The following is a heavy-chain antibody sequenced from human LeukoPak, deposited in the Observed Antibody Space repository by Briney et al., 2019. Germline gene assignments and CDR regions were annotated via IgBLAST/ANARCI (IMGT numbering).Heavy chain of an antibody. Sequence: SETLSLTCTVSGGSISSDYWSWIRQPPGKGLEWIGYIYYSGSTNYNPSLKSRVTISVDTSKNQFSLKLSSVTAADTAVYYCARIHSSGWYEYDYWGQGTLVTVSS. D-gene: IGHD6-19*01. V-gene: IGHV4-59*08. CDR3: ARIHSSGWYEYDY. J-gene: IGHJ4*02. CDR2: IYYSGST. CDR1: GGSISSDY.